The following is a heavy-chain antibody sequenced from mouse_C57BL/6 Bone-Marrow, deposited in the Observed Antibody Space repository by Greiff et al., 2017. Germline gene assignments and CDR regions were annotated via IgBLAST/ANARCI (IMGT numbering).Heavy chain of an antibody. CDR3: ARQGLPGYYAMDY. D-gene: IGHD3-3*01. V-gene: IGHV1-78*01. J-gene: IGHJ4*01. CDR1: GYTFTDHT. Sequence: VQLQESDAELVKPGASVKISCKVSGYTFTDHTIHWMKQRPEQGLEWIGYIYPRDGSTKYNEKFKGKATLTADKSSSTTYMQLNSLTSEDSAVYFCARQGLPGYYAMDYWGQGTSVTVSS. CDR2: IYPRDGST.